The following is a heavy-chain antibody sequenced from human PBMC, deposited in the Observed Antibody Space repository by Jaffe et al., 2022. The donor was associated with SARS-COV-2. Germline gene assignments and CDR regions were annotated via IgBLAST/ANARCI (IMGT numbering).Heavy chain of an antibody. CDR3: TRDVFWSGLSGYYGMDV. D-gene: IGHD3-3*01. J-gene: IGHJ6*02. CDR1: GFTFGDYA. V-gene: IGHV3-49*04. Sequence: EVQLVESGGGLVQPGRSLRLSCTASGFTFGDYAMSWVRQAPGKGLEWVGFIRSKAYGGTTEYAASVKGRFTISRDDSKSIAYLQMNSLKTEDTAVYYCTRDVFWSGLSGYYGMDVWGQGTTVTVSS. CDR2: IRSKAYGGTT.